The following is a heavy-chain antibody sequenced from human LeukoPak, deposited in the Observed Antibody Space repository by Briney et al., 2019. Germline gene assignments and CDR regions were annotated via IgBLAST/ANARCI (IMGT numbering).Heavy chain of an antibody. J-gene: IGHJ4*02. Sequence: GGSLRLSCAGSGFVFTSYPMNWVRQAPGKGLEWVSSISSSGSYIYYADSVKGRFTVSRDNAKKSLFLQMNSLTVEDTAVYYCAREDTSSWSFDHWGQGTLVAVSS. CDR1: GFVFTSYP. CDR3: AREDTSSWSFDH. CDR2: ISSSGSYI. D-gene: IGHD6-13*01. V-gene: IGHV3-21*01.